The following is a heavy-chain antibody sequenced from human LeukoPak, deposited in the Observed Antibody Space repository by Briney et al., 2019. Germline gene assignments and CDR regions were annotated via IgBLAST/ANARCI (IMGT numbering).Heavy chain of an antibody. J-gene: IGHJ4*02. CDR2: IHYSGST. V-gene: IGHV4-59*01. D-gene: IGHD2-15*01. Sequence: PSETLSLTCTVSGGSISSYYWSWIRQPPGKGLEWIGYIHYSGSTNYNPSLKSRATISVDTSKNQFSLNLSSVTAADTAVYYCARRYCSGGSCYSALEYWGQGTLVTVSS. CDR1: GGSISSYY. CDR3: ARRYCSGGSCYSALEY.